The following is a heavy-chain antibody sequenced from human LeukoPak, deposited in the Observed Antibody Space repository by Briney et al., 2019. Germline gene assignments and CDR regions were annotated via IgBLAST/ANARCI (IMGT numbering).Heavy chain of an antibody. CDR2: IYYSGST. V-gene: IGHV4-59*08. D-gene: IGHD1-26*01. CDR3: ARRASGSYPDYFDY. CDR1: GGSISNYY. Sequence: SETLSLTCTVSGGSISNYYWSWIRQPPGKGLEWIGYIYYSGSTNYNPSLKSRATISLDTSKNQVSLKLSSVTAADTAVYYCARRASGSYPDYFDYWGQGTLVTVSS. J-gene: IGHJ4*02.